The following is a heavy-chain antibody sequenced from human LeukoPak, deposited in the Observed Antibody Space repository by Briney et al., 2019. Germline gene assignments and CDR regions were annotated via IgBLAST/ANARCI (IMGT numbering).Heavy chain of an antibody. V-gene: IGHV4-61*01. CDR2: IYYSGST. CDR1: GGSVSSGSYY. CDR3: ARVSSLVVPAASALGFDY. J-gene: IGHJ4*02. Sequence: SETLSLTCTVSGGSVSSGSYYWSWIRQPPGKGLEWIGYIYYSGSTNYNPSLKSRVTISVDTSKNQFSLKLSSATAADTAVYYCARVSSLVVPAASALGFDYWGQGTLVTVSS. D-gene: IGHD2-2*01.